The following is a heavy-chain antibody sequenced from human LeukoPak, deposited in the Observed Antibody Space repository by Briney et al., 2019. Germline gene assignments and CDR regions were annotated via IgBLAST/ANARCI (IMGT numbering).Heavy chain of an antibody. V-gene: IGHV1-2*02. Sequence: ASVKVSCKASGYTFTGYYMHWVRQAPGQGLEWMGWINPNSGGTNYAQKFQGRVTMTRDTSISTAYMELSRLRSDDTAVCYCARDPAMVADSGSLDYWGQGTLVTVSS. CDR3: ARDPAMVADSGSLDY. D-gene: IGHD2-15*01. CDR1: GYTFTGYY. J-gene: IGHJ4*02. CDR2: INPNSGGT.